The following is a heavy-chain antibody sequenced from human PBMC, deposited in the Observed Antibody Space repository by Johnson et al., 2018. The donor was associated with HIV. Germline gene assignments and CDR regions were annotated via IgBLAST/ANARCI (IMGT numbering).Heavy chain of an antibody. CDR3: ARADWNHGGAIDI. Sequence: EVQLVESGGGLVQPGRSLRLSCAASGFTFDDYAMHWVRQAPGKGLEWVSGISWNSGSIGYADSVKGRFTISRDNAKKSLDLQMNSLRAEDTAVYYCARADWNHGGAIDIWGQGTMVTVSS. CDR2: ISWNSGSI. J-gene: IGHJ3*02. V-gene: IGHV3-9*01. D-gene: IGHD1-1*01. CDR1: GFTFDDYA.